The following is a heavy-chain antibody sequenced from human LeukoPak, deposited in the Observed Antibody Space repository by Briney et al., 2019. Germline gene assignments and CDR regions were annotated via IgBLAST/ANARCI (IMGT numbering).Heavy chain of an antibody. V-gene: IGHV1-2*02. Sequence: ASVKDSCKASGYTFTGYYIHWVRQAPGQGLEWVGWINPNSGGTNYAQKFQGRVTMTSDTVIGTGFMELSRLRSDDTAVYYCASNQPFGYSYGSGSRDAFDIWGQGTMITVSS. CDR3: ASNQPFGYSYGSGSRDAFDI. D-gene: IGHD5-18*01. CDR1: GYTFTGYY. CDR2: INPNSGGT. J-gene: IGHJ3*02.